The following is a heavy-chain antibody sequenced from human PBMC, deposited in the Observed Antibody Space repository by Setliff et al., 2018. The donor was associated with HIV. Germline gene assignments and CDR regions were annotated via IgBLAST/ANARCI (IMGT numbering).Heavy chain of an antibody. V-gene: IGHV1-69*13. J-gene: IGHJ6*02. D-gene: IGHD5-18*01. CDR3: ARPSDTAMVTVGYYYYGMDG. CDR2: TIPIFGTA. Sequence: VASVKVSCKASGGTFSSYAISWVRQAPGQGLEWMGGTIPIFGTANYAQKFQGRVTITADESTSTAYMELSSLRSEDTAVYYCARPSDTAMVTVGYYYYGMDGWGQGTTVTVSS. CDR1: GGTFSSYA.